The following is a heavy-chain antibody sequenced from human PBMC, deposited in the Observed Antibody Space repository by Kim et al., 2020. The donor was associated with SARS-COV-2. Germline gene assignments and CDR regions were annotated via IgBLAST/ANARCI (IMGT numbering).Heavy chain of an antibody. Sequence: SETLSLTCAVYGGSFSGYYWSWIRQPPGKGLEWIGEINHSGSTNYNPSLKSRVTISVDTSKNQFSLKLSSVTAADTAVYYCARDNLYYFDYWGQGTLVTV. D-gene: IGHD1-20*01. V-gene: IGHV4-34*01. CDR2: INHSGST. CDR3: ARDNLYYFDY. J-gene: IGHJ4*02. CDR1: GGSFSGYY.